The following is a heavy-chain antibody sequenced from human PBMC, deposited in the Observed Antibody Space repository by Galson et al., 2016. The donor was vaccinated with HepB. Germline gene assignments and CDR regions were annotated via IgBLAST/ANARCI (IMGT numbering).Heavy chain of an antibody. D-gene: IGHD3-16*01. J-gene: IGHJ3*01. CDR3: ARDKSLGDLSAFDL. V-gene: IGHV3-30-3*01. Sequence: SLRLSCAASGFRFRGYAPHWVRPAPGKGLEWVARMSYDGGNKFYADSVKGRLTISRDNSKDTLYLQMNSLTTDDTALYYCARDKSLGDLSAFDLWGQGTMVAVSS. CDR2: MSYDGGNK. CDR1: GFRFRGYA.